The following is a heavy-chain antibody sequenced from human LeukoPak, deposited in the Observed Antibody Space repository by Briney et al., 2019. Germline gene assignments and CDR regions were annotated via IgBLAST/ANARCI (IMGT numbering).Heavy chain of an antibody. Sequence: GGSLRLSGAASGFTFSNYAMSWVRQAPGKGLEWLAVIWYDGSNKYYADSVKGRFTISRDNSKNTLYLQMDSLRDEDTAVYYCARGVTTADYWGQGTLVTVSS. V-gene: IGHV3-33*01. J-gene: IGHJ4*02. D-gene: IGHD4-11*01. CDR3: ARGVTTADY. CDR1: GFTFSNYA. CDR2: IWYDGSNK.